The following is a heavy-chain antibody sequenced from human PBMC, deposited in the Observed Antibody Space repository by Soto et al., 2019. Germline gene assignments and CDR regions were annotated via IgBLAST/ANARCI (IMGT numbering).Heavy chain of an antibody. J-gene: IGHJ4*02. Sequence: QVQLVQSGAEVKKPGASVKVSCKASGYTFTSYGISWVRQAPGQGLEWMGWINAYNGNTKYAEKLQGRVTMTTDTSTSTGYMELRSLRSDDTAVYYCARDQARAQFDYWGQGTRVAVSS. CDR1: GYTFTSYG. CDR2: INAYNGNT. CDR3: ARDQARAQFDY. D-gene: IGHD1-26*01. V-gene: IGHV1-18*01.